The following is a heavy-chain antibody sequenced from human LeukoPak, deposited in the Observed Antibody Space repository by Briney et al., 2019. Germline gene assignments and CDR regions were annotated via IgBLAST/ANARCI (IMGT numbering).Heavy chain of an antibody. D-gene: IGHD3-10*01. CDR2: INPNSGGT. V-gene: IGHV1-2*02. Sequence: GASVKVSCKASGYTFTGYYMHWVRQAPGQGLEWMGWINPNSGGTNYAQKFQGRVTMTRDTSISTAYMELSRLRSDDTAVYYCARVGGPGVSAFDIWGQGTMVTVSS. CDR3: ARVGGPGVSAFDI. CDR1: GYTFTGYY. J-gene: IGHJ3*02.